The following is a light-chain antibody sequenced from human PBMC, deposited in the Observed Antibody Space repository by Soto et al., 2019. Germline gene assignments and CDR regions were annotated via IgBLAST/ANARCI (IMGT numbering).Light chain of an antibody. J-gene: IGLJ2*01. V-gene: IGLV2-14*03. Sequence: QSALTQPASVSGSPGQSITISCTGTSSDVGGYNYISWYQQHPGKAPKFIIYDVRNRPSGVSNRFSGSRSGNTASLTISGLQAEDEADYYCSSYTSSNTVIFGGGTKFTVL. CDR3: SSYTSSNTVI. CDR2: DVR. CDR1: SSDVGGYNY.